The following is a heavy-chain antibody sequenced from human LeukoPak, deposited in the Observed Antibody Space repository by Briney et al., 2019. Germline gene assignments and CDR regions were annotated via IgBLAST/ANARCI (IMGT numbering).Heavy chain of an antibody. Sequence: GGSLRLPCAASGFTFSSYAMSWVRQAPGKGLEWVSAISGSGGSTYYADSVKGRFTISRDNSKNTLYLQMNSLRAEDTAVYYCANSGALNPGTGKDYWGQGTLVTVSS. D-gene: IGHD3-10*01. V-gene: IGHV3-23*01. CDR1: GFTFSSYA. CDR3: ANSGALNPGTGKDY. CDR2: ISGSGGST. J-gene: IGHJ4*02.